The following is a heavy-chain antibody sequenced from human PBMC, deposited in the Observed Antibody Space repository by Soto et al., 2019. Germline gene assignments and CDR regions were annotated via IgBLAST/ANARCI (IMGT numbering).Heavy chain of an antibody. CDR2: IDPSDSYT. Sequence: PGESLKISCKGSGYSFTSYWISWVRQMPGKGLEWMGRIDPSDSYTNYSPSFQGHVTISADKSISTAYLQWSSLKASDTAMYYCSTHHYSIAAAVFNWVDPWGQGTLVTVSS. CDR3: STHHYSIAAAVFNWVDP. D-gene: IGHD6-13*01. CDR1: GYSFTSYW. V-gene: IGHV5-10-1*01. J-gene: IGHJ5*02.